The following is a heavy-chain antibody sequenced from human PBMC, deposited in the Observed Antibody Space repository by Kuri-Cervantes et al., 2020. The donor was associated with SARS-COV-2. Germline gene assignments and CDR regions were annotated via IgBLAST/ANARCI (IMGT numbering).Heavy chain of an antibody. Sequence: ASVKVSCKASGYTFTGYYMHWVRQAPGQGLEWMGWINPNSGGTNYAQKFQGRVTMTRDTSISTAYMELSSLRSEDTAMYYCARMGYYDSSGYSPPYYGMDVWGQGTTVTVSS. CDR2: INPNSGGT. J-gene: IGHJ6*02. CDR1: GYTFTGYY. V-gene: IGHV1-2*02. D-gene: IGHD3-22*01. CDR3: ARMGYYDSSGYSPPYYGMDV.